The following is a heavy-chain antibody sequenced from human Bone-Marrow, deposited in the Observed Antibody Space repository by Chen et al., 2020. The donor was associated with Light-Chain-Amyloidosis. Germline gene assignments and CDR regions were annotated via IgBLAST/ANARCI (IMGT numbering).Heavy chain of an antibody. CDR2: ISAYNSNT. J-gene: IGHJ5*02. Sequence: QVQLVQSGAEVKKTGASVKDSCKASGYTFTSYAISWVRQAPGQGLEWMGWISAYNSNTNYAQKLQGIVTMTTDTPTSTAYMELRSLRSDDTAVYYCAVAKLIRTYNWFDPWGQGTLVTVSS. V-gene: IGHV1-18*01. CDR3: AVAKLIRTYNWFDP. D-gene: IGHD3-10*01. CDR1: GYTFTSYA.